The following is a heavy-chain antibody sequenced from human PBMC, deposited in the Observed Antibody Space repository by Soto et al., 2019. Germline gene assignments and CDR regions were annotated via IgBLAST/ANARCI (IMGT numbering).Heavy chain of an antibody. CDR2: IYYSGST. V-gene: IGHV4-31*03. D-gene: IGHD6-13*01. Sequence: QVQLQESGPGLVKPSQTLSLTYTVSGGSISSGGYYWSWIRQHPGKGLEWIGYIYYSGSTYYNPSLKSRVTISVDTSQNQFSLKLSSVTAADTAVYYCAREQGGRVAAAGTSGMDVWGQGTTVTVSS. CDR3: AREQGGRVAAAGTSGMDV. CDR1: GGSISSGGYY. J-gene: IGHJ6*02.